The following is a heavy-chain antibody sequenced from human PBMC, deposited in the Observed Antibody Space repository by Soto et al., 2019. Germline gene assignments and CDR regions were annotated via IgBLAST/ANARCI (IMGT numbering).Heavy chain of an antibody. V-gene: IGHV4-31*11. Sequence: QVQLQESGPGLVKPSQTLSLTCAVSGGSISRSVYYCNWIRQHPGKGMEWIGYIHNSGTTYYNPSLKSRLTISVDTSKNQFYLKLSSVTTADTAVYYCARDPIVRGVGGWYFDLWGRGTLVTVSS. CDR1: GGSISRSVYY. CDR2: IHNSGTT. J-gene: IGHJ2*01. CDR3: ARDPIVRGVGGWYFDL. D-gene: IGHD3-10*01.